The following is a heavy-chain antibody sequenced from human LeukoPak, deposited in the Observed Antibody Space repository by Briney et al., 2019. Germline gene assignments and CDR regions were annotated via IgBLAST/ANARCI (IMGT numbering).Heavy chain of an antibody. CDR1: GFGFSSYG. CDR3: AKSYNYALDV. J-gene: IGHJ6*01. CDR2: ITTSSTR. Sequence: GGSLRLSCVASGFGFSSYGINWVRQAPGKGLEWLSYITTSSTRYYADSVKGRFTISRDNAENSVFLRMNSLRDDDTAVYYCAKSYNYALDVWGQGTTVTVSS. V-gene: IGHV3-48*02.